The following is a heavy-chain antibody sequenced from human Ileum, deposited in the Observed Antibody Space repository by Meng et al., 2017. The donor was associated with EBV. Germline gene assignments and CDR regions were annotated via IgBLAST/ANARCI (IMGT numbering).Heavy chain of an antibody. CDR1: GGSFSSRKYY. J-gene: IGHJ4*02. CDR2: IYYSGTT. Sequence: QLQLQASGPGLVKPSETLSLTCSVSGGSFSSRKYYWGWIRQPPGMALEWIASIYYSGTTYYNPSLQSRVSISVDKSKNQVSLNMTSMTAADTAVYYCASRELAPFDYWGQGTLVTVSS. D-gene: IGHD1-26*01. CDR3: ASRELAPFDY. V-gene: IGHV4-39*07.